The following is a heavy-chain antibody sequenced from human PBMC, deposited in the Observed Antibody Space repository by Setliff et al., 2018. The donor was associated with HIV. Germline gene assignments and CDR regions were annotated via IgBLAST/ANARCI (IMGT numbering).Heavy chain of an antibody. J-gene: IGHJ4*02. CDR1: GDSISSNNYY. Sequence: SETLSLTCTVSGDSISSNNYYWGWIRQPPGKGPEWIGSIFYSGTVYYGGRTYYSPSLKSRVTISVGTSKNQFSLSLTSVTAADTAVYYCARGVPLLPPHYWGQGTLVTVSS. CDR3: ARGVPLLPPHY. D-gene: IGHD2-21*02. V-gene: IGHV4-39*07. CDR2: IFYSGTVYYGGRT.